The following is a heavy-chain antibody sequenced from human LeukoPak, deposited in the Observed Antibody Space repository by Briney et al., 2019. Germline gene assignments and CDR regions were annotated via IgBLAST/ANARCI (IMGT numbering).Heavy chain of an antibody. CDR1: GYTFTGGY. D-gene: IGHD6-13*01. V-gene: IGHV1-2*02. CDR3: ARGRSEQQEYNWFDP. Sequence: ASVKVSCKASGYTFTGGYMHWVRQAPGQGLECMGWINPNSGGTNYAQKFQGRVTMTRDTSIRTAYMELSRLRSDDTAVYYCARGRSEQQEYNWFDPWGQGTLVTVSS. CDR2: INPNSGGT. J-gene: IGHJ5*02.